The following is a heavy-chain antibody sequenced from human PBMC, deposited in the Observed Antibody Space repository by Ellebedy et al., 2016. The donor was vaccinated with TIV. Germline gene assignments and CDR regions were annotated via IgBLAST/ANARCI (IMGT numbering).Heavy chain of an antibody. Sequence: ASVKVSCKASGFTFTSSAMQWVRQARGQRLEWIGWIVVGSGNTNYAQKFQGRVTMTEDTSTDTAYMELSSLRSEDTAVYYCAREITAGTDAFDIWGQGTMVTVSS. J-gene: IGHJ3*02. CDR1: GFTFTSSA. D-gene: IGHD6-13*01. V-gene: IGHV1-58*02. CDR2: IVVGSGNT. CDR3: AREITAGTDAFDI.